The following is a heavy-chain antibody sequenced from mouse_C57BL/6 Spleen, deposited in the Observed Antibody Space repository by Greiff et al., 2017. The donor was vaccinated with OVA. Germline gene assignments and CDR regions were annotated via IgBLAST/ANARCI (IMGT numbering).Heavy chain of an antibody. D-gene: IGHD3-3*01. J-gene: IGHJ2*01. Sequence: QVQLQQSGPELVKPGASVTLSCKASGYAFSSSWMNWVKQRPGQGLEWIGRIYPGAGDTNYNGEFKGQATLTADQASSTAYMQLSSLTSEDSAVYFCERSERGPFDCWGQGANVTVSS. CDR2: IYPGAGDT. CDR3: ERSERGPFDC. CDR1: GYAFSSSW. V-gene: IGHV1-82*01.